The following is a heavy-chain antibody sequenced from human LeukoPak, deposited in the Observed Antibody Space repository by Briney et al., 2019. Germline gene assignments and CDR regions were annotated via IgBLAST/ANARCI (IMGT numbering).Heavy chain of an antibody. CDR3: ARRGRSGSGYPDAFDI. CDR2: ISSSGSYI. D-gene: IGHD3-22*01. J-gene: IGHJ3*02. Sequence: GSLRLSCAASGFTFSTYSMNWVRQAPGEGLEWVSSISSSGSYIDYADSVKGRFTISRDNAKNSLYLQMNSLRAEDTAIYYCARRGRSGSGYPDAFDIWGQGTMVTVSS. V-gene: IGHV3-21*01. CDR1: GFTFSTYS.